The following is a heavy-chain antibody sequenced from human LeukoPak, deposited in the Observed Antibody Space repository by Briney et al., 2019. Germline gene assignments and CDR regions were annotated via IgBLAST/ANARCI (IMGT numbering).Heavy chain of an antibody. CDR2: ISSSGSTI. CDR1: GFTFSSYE. V-gene: IGHV3-48*03. Sequence: GGSLRLSCAASGFTFSSYEMNWVRQAPGKGLEWVSYISSSGSTIYYADSVKGRFTISRDNAKNSLYLQMNSLRAEDTADYCAELGITMIGGVWGKGTTVTISS. J-gene: IGHJ6*04. D-gene: IGHD3-10*02. CDR3: AELGITMIGGV.